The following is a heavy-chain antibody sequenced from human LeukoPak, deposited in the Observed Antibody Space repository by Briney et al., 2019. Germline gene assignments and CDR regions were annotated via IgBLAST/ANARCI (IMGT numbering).Heavy chain of an antibody. Sequence: GGSLRLSCAASGFTFSSYAMSWVRQAPGKGLEWVAVISYDGSNKYYADSVKGRFTISRDNSKNTLYLQMNSLRAEDTAVYYCASLPYYYDSSGYYGPYFDYWGQGTLVTVSS. CDR2: ISYDGSNK. V-gene: IGHV3-30*04. CDR3: ASLPYYYDSSGYYGPYFDY. D-gene: IGHD3-22*01. CDR1: GFTFSSYA. J-gene: IGHJ4*02.